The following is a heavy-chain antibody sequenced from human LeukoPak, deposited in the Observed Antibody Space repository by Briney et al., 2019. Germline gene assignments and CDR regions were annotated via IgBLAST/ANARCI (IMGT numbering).Heavy chain of an antibody. D-gene: IGHD6-19*01. CDR1: GFTFSSYS. CDR2: ISSSSGTI. CDR3: AKAKYSRGWYFDD. V-gene: IGHV3-48*02. Sequence: PGGSLRLSCAASGFTFSSYSMNWVRQAPGKGLEWVSVISSSSGTIHYAVSVKGRFTISRDNAKNSLYLQMNSLRDEDTAVYYCAKAKYSRGWYFDDWGQGTLVTVSS. J-gene: IGHJ4*02.